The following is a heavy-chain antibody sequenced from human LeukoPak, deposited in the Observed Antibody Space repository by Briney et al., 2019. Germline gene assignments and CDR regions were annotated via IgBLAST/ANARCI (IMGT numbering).Heavy chain of an antibody. V-gene: IGHV7-4-1*02. CDR1: GYTFSRFA. Sequence: ASVKVSCKASGYTFSRFAMNWVRHAPGQGLEWMGWINTNTGNPTYAPGVTGQFVFSVDTSVNTAYLQINSLEAADTAIYYCARDMYTNPLSSFDYWGQGTLVTVSS. D-gene: IGHD2-2*02. CDR2: INTNTGNP. J-gene: IGHJ4*02. CDR3: ARDMYTNPLSSFDY.